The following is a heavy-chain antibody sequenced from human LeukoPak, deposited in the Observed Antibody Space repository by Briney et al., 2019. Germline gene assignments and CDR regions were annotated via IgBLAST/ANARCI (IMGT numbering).Heavy chain of an antibody. D-gene: IGHD6-19*01. CDR1: GYTFTGYY. CDR2: INPNSGGT. J-gene: IGHJ3*02. Sequence: GASVNVSCKASGYTFTGYYMHWVRQAPGQGLEWMGWINPNSGGTNYAQKFQGRVTMTRDTTISTAYMELSRLRSDDTAVYYCARSQSIRGGGQWLADAFDIWGQGTMVTVSS. V-gene: IGHV1-2*02. CDR3: ARSQSIRGGGQWLADAFDI.